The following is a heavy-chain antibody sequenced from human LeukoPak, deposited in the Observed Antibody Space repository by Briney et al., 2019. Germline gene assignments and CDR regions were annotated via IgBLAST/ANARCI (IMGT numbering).Heavy chain of an antibody. CDR1: GGSISSGDYY. Sequence: SETLSLTCTVTGGSISSGDYYWRWIRQPPGKGLEWFGSIDYSGSTNYNPSLKSRVTISVDTSKNQFSLKVTSVTAADTAVYYCAKIGGYMVRGVENWFDPWGQGTLVTVSS. J-gene: IGHJ5*02. D-gene: IGHD3-10*01. CDR3: AKIGGYMVRGVENWFDP. CDR2: IDYSGST. V-gene: IGHV4-39*01.